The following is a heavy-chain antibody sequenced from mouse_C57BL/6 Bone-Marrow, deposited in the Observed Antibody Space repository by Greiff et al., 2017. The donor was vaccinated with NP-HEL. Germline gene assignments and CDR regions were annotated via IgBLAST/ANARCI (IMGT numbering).Heavy chain of an antibody. D-gene: IGHD1-1*01. Sequence: VQLQQSGPELVKPGASVKIPCKASGYTFTDYNMDWVKQSHGKSLEWIGDINPNNGGTIYNQKFKGKATLTVDKSSSTAYMELRSLTSEDTAVYYCARLYYYGSSYLYYYAMDYWGQGTSVTVSS. CDR1: GYTFTDYN. CDR2: INPNNGGT. CDR3: ARLYYYGSSYLYYYAMDY. V-gene: IGHV1-18*01. J-gene: IGHJ4*01.